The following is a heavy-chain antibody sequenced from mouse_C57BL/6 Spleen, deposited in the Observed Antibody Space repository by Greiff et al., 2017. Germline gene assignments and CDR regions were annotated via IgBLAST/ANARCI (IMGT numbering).Heavy chain of an antibody. CDR2: IDPETGGT. CDR1: GYTFTDYE. CDR3: TRGAYGSSFFDY. V-gene: IGHV1-15*01. D-gene: IGHD1-1*01. Sequence: VQLQQSGAELVRPGASVTLSCKASGYTFTDYEMHWVKQTPVHGLEWIGAIDPETGGTAYNQKFKGKAILTADKSSSTAYMELRSLTSEDSAVYYCTRGAYGSSFFDYWGQGTTLTVSS. J-gene: IGHJ2*01.